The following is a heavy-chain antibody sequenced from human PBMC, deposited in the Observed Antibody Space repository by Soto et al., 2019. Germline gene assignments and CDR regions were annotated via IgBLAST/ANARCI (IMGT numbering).Heavy chain of an antibody. CDR2: IRSDTYSHAT. J-gene: IGHJ2*01. V-gene: IGHV3-73*02. CDR1: GFIFSGAG. CDR3: TRPSEERGVYDWFLDL. Sequence: EVQLVESGGGLVQPGGSLKLSCAASGFIFSGAGIHWVRQASGKGLEWVARIRSDTYSHATAYAASVKVRFTISRDDSENTEYLHLTSLRSEDTAVYYCTRPSEERGVYDWFLDLWGRGTLVTVSS. D-gene: IGHD2-8*01.